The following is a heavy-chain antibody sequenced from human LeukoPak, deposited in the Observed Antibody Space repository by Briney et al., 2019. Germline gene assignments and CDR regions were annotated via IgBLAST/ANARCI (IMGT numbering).Heavy chain of an antibody. V-gene: IGHV3-30-3*01. CDR2: ISYDGSNK. CDR3: ARGPHWATFDY. CDR1: GFTFSSYA. Sequence: GRSLRLSCAASGFTFSSYAMHWVRQAPGKGLKWVAVISYDGSNKYYADSVKGRFTISRDNSKNTLYLQMNSLRAEDTAVYYCARGPHWATFDYWGQGTLVTVSS. D-gene: IGHD3-16*01. J-gene: IGHJ4*02.